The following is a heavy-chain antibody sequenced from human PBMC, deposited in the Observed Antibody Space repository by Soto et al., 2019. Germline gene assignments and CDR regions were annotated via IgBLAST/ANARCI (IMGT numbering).Heavy chain of an antibody. Sequence: ASVKVSCKASGYTFTIYAMHGVRQSPGQRLDWMGWINAGNGNTKYSQKFQGRVTITRDTSASTAYMELSSLRSEDTAVYYCARDLGIQLWSFDYWGQGTLVTVSS. CDR1: GYTFTIYA. V-gene: IGHV1-3*01. CDR2: INAGNGNT. D-gene: IGHD5-18*01. J-gene: IGHJ4*02. CDR3: ARDLGIQLWSFDY.